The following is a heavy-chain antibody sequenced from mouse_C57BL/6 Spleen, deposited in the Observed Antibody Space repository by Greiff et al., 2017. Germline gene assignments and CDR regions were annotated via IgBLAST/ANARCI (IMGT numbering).Heavy chain of an antibody. Sequence: QVQLQQSGAELVKPGASVKISCKASGYAFSSYWMNWVKQRPGKGLEWIGQIYPGDGDTNYNGKFKGKATLTADKSSSTAYMQLSSLTSEDSAVYFCARGDYDYGGGFAYWGQGTLVTVSA. D-gene: IGHD2-4*01. V-gene: IGHV1-80*01. CDR3: ARGDYDYGGGFAY. CDR2: IYPGDGDT. J-gene: IGHJ3*01. CDR1: GYAFSSYW.